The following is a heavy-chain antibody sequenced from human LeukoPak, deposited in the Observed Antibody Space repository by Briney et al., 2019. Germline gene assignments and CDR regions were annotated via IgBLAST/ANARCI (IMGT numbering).Heavy chain of an antibody. Sequence: SVKVSCKASVGTFSSYAISWVRQAPGQGIEWMGRIIPILGIANYAQKFQGRVTITADKSTSTAYMELSSLRSEDTAVYYCARVSCSGGSCYGDYWGQGTLVTVSS. J-gene: IGHJ4*02. CDR1: VGTFSSYA. V-gene: IGHV1-69*04. D-gene: IGHD2-15*01. CDR3: ARVSCSGGSCYGDY. CDR2: IIPILGIA.